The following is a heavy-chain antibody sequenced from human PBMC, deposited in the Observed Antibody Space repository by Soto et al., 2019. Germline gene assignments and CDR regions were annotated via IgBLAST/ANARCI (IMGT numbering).Heavy chain of an antibody. D-gene: IGHD2-21*01. CDR3: ASVLYCGGDCYGMEV. CDR2: IIPILGIA. J-gene: IGHJ6*02. V-gene: IGHV1-69*02. Sequence: QVQLVQSGAEVKKPGSSVKVSCKASGGTFSSYTISWVRQAPGQGLEWMGRIIPILGIANYAQKFQGRVTNTADKSTSTAYMELSSLRSEDTAVYYCASVLYCGGDCYGMEVWGQGTTVTVSS. CDR1: GGTFSSYT.